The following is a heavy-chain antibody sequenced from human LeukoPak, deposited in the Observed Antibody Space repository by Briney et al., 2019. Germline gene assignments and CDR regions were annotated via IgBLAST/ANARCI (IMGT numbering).Heavy chain of an antibody. V-gene: IGHV3-23*01. Sequence: PGGSPRLSCAASGFTFSSYAMSWVRQAPGKGLEWVSAVSASGGSTYYADSVKGRFTISKDNFKNTLYLQMNSLRAEDTAVYYCAKGSSTWSVDYWGQGTLVTVSS. J-gene: IGHJ4*02. CDR3: AKGSSTWSVDY. CDR1: GFTFSSYA. CDR2: VSASGGST. D-gene: IGHD6-13*01.